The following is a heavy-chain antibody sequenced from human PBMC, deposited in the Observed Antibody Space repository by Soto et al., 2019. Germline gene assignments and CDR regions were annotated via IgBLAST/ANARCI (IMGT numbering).Heavy chain of an antibody. CDR1: GYTFTAYY. D-gene: IGHD3-10*02. V-gene: IGHV1-2*02. CDR2: INPKFGDT. J-gene: IGHJ6*02. Sequence: QVQLVQSGAEVKEPGDSVRVSCEASGYTFTAYYIHWVRRAPGQGLEWMGWINPKFGDTTYAQDFQGRVSMTRDRSIRTVYMELSRLTSDDTAIYYCARNMDYYYGRGSGNGHGVWGQGTTVTVFS. CDR3: ARNMDYYYGRGSGNGHGV.